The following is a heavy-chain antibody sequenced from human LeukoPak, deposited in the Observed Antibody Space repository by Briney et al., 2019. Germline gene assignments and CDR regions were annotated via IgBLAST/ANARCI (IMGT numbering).Heavy chain of an antibody. CDR1: EFSFSSYA. Sequence: GGSLRLSCVASEFSFSSYAMHWVRQAPGKGLEWVALISYDGSNEYYADSVKGRFTISRDNAKNSLYLQMNSLRAEDTAVYYCAELGITMIGGVWGKGTTVTISS. D-gene: IGHD3-10*02. CDR3: AELGITMIGGV. V-gene: IGHV3-30*04. J-gene: IGHJ6*04. CDR2: ISYDGSNE.